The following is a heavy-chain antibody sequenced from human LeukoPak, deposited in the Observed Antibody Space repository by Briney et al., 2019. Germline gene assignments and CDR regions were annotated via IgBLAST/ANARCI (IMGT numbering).Heavy chain of an antibody. V-gene: IGHV1-18*04. CDR3: ARGPRLTFGGVIAMDLIPRIQPQDYFDY. CDR2: ISAYNGNT. D-gene: IGHD3-16*02. CDR1: GYTCTSYG. J-gene: IGHJ4*02. Sequence: GASVKVSCKASGYTCTSYGISWVRQAPGQGLEWMGWISAYNGNTNYAQKLQGRVTMTTDTSTSTAYMELRSLRSDDTAVYYCARGPRLTFGGVIAMDLIPRIQPQDYFDYWGQGTLVTVSS.